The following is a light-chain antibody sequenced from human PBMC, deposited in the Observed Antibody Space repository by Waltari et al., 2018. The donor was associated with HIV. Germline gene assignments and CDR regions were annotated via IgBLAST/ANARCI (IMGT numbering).Light chain of an antibody. CDR3: QQYNNWPPAYT. CDR2: DAS. Sequence: EIMMTQSPATLSVSPGDKATLSCRASQSVSTNLAWYQQKPGQAPRLLFYDASTRATGVPARFSGGGSETEFTLTITSLQSEDFAVYYCQQYNNWPPAYTFGQGTKLEIK. J-gene: IGKJ2*01. V-gene: IGKV3-15*01. CDR1: QSVSTN.